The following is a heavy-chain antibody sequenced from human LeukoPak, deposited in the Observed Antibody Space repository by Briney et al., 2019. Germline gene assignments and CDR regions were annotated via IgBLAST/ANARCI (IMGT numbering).Heavy chain of an antibody. V-gene: IGHV1-2*02. D-gene: IGHD6-19*01. CDR1: GYTFTGYY. Sequence: ASVKVSCKASGYTFTGYYMHWVRQAPRQGLEWMGWINPNSGGTNYAQKFQGRVTMTRDTSISTAYMELSRLRSDDTAVYYCARARRSYSSGWYGKENWFDPWGQGTLVTVSS. CDR2: INPNSGGT. J-gene: IGHJ5*02. CDR3: ARARRSYSSGWYGKENWFDP.